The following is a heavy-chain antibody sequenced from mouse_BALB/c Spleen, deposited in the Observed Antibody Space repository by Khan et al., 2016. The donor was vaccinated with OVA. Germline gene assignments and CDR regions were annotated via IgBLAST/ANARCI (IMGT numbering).Heavy chain of an antibody. Sequence: QVQLQQPGTELVRPGTSVRLSCKASGYTFTSYWMNWIKQRPEQGLEWIGRIDPYDSETHYNQKFKDKAILTVDQSSNTAYMQLRSLTSEDSAVYYSARNPFAYWGQGTLVTVSA. CDR3: ARNPFAY. CDR2: IDPYDSET. CDR1: GYTFTSYW. J-gene: IGHJ3*01. V-gene: IGHV1-52*01.